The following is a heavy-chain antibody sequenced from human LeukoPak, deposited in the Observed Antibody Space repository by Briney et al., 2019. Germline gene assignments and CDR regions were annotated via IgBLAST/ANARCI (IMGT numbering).Heavy chain of an antibody. J-gene: IGHJ4*02. Sequence: SETLSLTCTVSGGSISSYYWSWIRQPPGKGLEWIGYIYYSGSTNYNPSLKSRVTISVDTSKNQFSLKLSSVTAADTAVYYCVRVVVGAIDYWGQGTLVTVSS. CDR3: VRVVVGAIDY. CDR1: GGSISSYY. CDR2: IYYSGST. D-gene: IGHD1-26*01. V-gene: IGHV4-59*01.